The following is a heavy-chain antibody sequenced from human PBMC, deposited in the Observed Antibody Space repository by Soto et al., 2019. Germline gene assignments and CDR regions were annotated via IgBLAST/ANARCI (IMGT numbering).Heavy chain of an antibody. Sequence: EVQLLESGGGLVQPGGSLRLSCAASGFTFSSYAMSWVRQAPGKGLEWVSAISGSGGRTYYADSVKGRFTISRDNSKNTLNLQMNSLRAEDTAVYYCEKIMVQQLVRDAFDIWGQGTMVTVSS. CDR2: ISGSGGRT. J-gene: IGHJ3*02. V-gene: IGHV3-23*01. CDR3: EKIMVQQLVRDAFDI. CDR1: GFTFSSYA. D-gene: IGHD6-13*01.